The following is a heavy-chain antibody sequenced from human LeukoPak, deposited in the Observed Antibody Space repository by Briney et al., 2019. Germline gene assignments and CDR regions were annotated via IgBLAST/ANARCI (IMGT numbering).Heavy chain of an antibody. CDR1: GGSISSSSYY. D-gene: IGHD1-26*01. J-gene: IGHJ5*02. CDR3: ASVKWELGS. V-gene: IGHV4-39*01. CDR2: IYYSGST. Sequence: SETLSLTCTVSGGSISSSSYYWGWIRQPPGKGLEWIGSIYYSGSTYYNPSLKSRVTISVDTSKNQFSLKLSSMTAADTAVYYCASVKWELGSWGQGTLVTVSS.